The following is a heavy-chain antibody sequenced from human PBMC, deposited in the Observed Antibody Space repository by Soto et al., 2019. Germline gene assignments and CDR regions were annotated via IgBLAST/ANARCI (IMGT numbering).Heavy chain of an antibody. CDR1: AFTFSNYA. J-gene: IGHJ6*02. CDR2: ISYDGSDK. V-gene: IGHV3-30-3*01. D-gene: IGHD1-26*01. CDR3: ARGLTWNTGTYTHYYYGMDV. Sequence: QVQLLESGGGVVQPGRSLRLSCAASAFTFSNYAMHWVRQAPGKGLEWVAVISYDGSDKYYTDSVKGRFTISRDNSKNTPYLQMSSLRAEDTAVYYCARGLTWNTGTYTHYYYGMDVWGQGTTVTVSS.